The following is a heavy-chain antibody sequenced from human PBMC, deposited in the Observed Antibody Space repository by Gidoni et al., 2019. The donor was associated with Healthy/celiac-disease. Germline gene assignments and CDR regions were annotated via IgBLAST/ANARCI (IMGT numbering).Heavy chain of an antibody. CDR1: GFTFDDYA. D-gene: IGHD3-3*01. J-gene: IGHJ4*02. CDR3: AKEGSYDFYLDY. Sequence: EVQLVASGGGLVQPGRSLRLSRAASGFTFDDYAMPWVRQAPGKGLDWVSGISWNSGSIGYADSVKGRFTISRDNAKNSLYLQMNSLRAEDTALYYCAKEGSYDFYLDYWGQGTLVTVSS. V-gene: IGHV3-9*01. CDR2: ISWNSGSI.